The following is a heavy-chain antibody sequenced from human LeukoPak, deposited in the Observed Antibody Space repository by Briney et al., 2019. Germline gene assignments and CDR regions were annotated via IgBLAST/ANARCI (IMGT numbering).Heavy chain of an antibody. J-gene: IGHJ4*02. D-gene: IGHD3-22*01. CDR3: ARGYYYDSSGYFDLDY. CDR2: INPNSGGT. CDR1: GYTFTGKY. Sequence: ASVKVSCKASGYTFTGKYMHWVRQAPGQGLEWMGWINPNSGGTNYVQKFQGRVTMTRDTSISTAYMELSRLRSDDTAMYYCARGYYYDSSGYFDLDYWGQGTLVTVSS. V-gene: IGHV1-2*02.